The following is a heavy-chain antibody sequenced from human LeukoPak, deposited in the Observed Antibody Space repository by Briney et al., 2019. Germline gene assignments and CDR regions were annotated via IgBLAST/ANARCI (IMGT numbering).Heavy chain of an antibody. CDR1: GYSFTSYW. V-gene: IGHV5-51*01. Sequence: GESLKISCRVSGYSFTSYWIGWVRQMPGKGLEWMGIIYPGDSDTRYSPSFQGQVTISADKSISTAYLQWSSLKASDTAMYYCARSPLWFGEPDAFDIWGQGTMVTVSS. CDR3: ARSPLWFGEPDAFDI. J-gene: IGHJ3*02. D-gene: IGHD3-10*01. CDR2: IYPGDSDT.